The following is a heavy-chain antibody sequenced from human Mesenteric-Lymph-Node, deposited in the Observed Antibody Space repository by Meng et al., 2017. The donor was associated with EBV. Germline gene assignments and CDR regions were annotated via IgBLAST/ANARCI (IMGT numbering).Heavy chain of an antibody. V-gene: IGHV1-3*01. Sequence: QVHRVQSGAEVKKPGASVKVSCKTTGYTFTSYVIHWVRQAPGQRLEWMGWINADKANTKYSQKFQGRVTITRDTSANTAYMELSSLGSEDTAVYYCAIEHTSTWYQGSFDYWGQGTLVTVSS. CDR1: GYTFTSYV. CDR2: INADKANT. J-gene: IGHJ4*02. CDR3: AIEHTSTWYQGSFDY. D-gene: IGHD6-13*01.